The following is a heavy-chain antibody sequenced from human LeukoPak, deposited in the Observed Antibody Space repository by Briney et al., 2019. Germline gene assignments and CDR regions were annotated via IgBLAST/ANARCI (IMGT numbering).Heavy chain of an antibody. J-gene: IGHJ6*02. Sequence: PGGSLRLSCAASGFTFSSYWMSWVRQAPGKGLEWVANIKQDGSEKYYVDSVKGRFTISRDNAKNSLYLQMNSLRAEDTAVYYCARDEAYVYGDYYGMDVWGQGTTVTVSS. CDR1: GFTFSSYW. D-gene: IGHD3-16*01. V-gene: IGHV3-7*01. CDR3: ARDEAYVYGDYYGMDV. CDR2: IKQDGSEK.